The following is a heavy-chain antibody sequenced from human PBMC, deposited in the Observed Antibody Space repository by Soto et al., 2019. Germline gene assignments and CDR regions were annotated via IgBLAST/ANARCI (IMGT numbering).Heavy chain of an antibody. J-gene: IGHJ6*02. CDR1: GGTFSSYT. V-gene: IGHV1-69*08. Sequence: QVQLVQSGAEVKKPGSSVKVSCKASGGTFSSYTISWVRQAPGQGLEWMGRIIPILGIANYAQKFQGRVTITADKSTSTAYMELSSLRSEDTAVYNCAREILRYFDWFNYGMDVWGQGTTVTVSS. D-gene: IGHD3-9*01. CDR3: AREILRYFDWFNYGMDV. CDR2: IIPILGIA.